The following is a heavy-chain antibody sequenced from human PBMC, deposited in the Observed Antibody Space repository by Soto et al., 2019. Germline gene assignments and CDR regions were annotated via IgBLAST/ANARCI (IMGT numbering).Heavy chain of an antibody. CDR3: AKRSGVALLLAPAGFLDY. CDR2: ISGSGGST. Sequence: GGSLRLSCAASGFTFSSYAMSWVRQAPGKGLEWVSAISGSGGSTYYANSVKGRFTISRDNSKNTLYLQMNSLRAEDTAVYYCAKRSGVALLLAPAGFLDYWGQGTLVTVSS. V-gene: IGHV3-23*01. D-gene: IGHD6-25*01. J-gene: IGHJ4*02. CDR1: GFTFSSYA.